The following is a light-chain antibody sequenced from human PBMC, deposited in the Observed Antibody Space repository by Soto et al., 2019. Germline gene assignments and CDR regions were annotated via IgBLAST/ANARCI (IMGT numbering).Light chain of an antibody. Sequence: DIQMTQSPSSLSAYVGDRVTITCQASQDIDKYLNWYQQKPGKAPKLLIDDASNLETGVPSRFSGSGSGTHFTFTIASLQPEDTAIYYCQQYYDLPITFGRGTRLEIK. J-gene: IGKJ5*01. CDR1: QDIDKY. V-gene: IGKV1-33*01. CDR2: DAS. CDR3: QQYYDLPIT.